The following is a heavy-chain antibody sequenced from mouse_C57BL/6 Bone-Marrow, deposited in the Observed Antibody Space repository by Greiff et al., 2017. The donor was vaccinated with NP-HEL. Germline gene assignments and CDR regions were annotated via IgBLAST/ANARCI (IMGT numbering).Heavy chain of an antibody. D-gene: IGHD1-1*01. CDR1: GYSITSGYY. V-gene: IGHV3-6*01. J-gene: IGHJ4*01. CDR2: ISYDGSN. Sequence: EVQLQQSGPGLVKPSQSLSLTCSVPGYSITSGYYWNWIRQFPGNKLEWMGYISYDGSNNYNPSLKNRISITRDTSKNQFFLKLNSVTTEDTATYYCARVGTTVVATRDYAMDYWGQGTSVTVSS. CDR3: ARVGTTVVATRDYAMDY.